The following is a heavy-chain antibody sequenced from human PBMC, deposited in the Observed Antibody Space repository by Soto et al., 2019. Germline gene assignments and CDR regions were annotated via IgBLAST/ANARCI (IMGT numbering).Heavy chain of an antibody. CDR1: GFTFSSYG. CDR3: AKEGGRGNYFDY. J-gene: IGHJ4*02. Sequence: ESGGGVVQPGRSLRLSCAASGFTFSSYGMHWVRQAPGKGPEWVAVISYDGSNKYYADSVKGRFTISRDNSKNTLYLQMNSLRAEDTAVYYCAKEGGRGNYFDYWGQGTLVTVSS. V-gene: IGHV3-30*18. D-gene: IGHD3-10*01. CDR2: ISYDGSNK.